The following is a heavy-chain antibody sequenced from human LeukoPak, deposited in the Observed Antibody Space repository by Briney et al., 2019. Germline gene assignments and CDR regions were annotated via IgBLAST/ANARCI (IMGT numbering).Heavy chain of an antibody. CDR1: GYSFTSYW. Sequence: GESLKISCKGSGYSFTSYWIGWVRQMPGKGLEWMGIIYPGDSDTRYSPSFQGQVTISADKSISTAYLQWSSLKASDTAMYYCARRTGGRVGSVHYFDYWGQGTLVTVSS. CDR2: IYPGDSDT. J-gene: IGHJ4*02. CDR3: ARRTGGRVGSVHYFDY. V-gene: IGHV5-51*01. D-gene: IGHD2-15*01.